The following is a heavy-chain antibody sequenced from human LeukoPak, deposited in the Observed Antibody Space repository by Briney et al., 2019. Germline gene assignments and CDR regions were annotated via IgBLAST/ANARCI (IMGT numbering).Heavy chain of an antibody. Sequence: ASVKVSCKASGYSFTGHYMHWVRQAPGQGLEWMGWINPKSGGTNYSQEFQGRVTITRDTSVSTAYMELSSLRSEDMAVYYCARAPLRYFDWLYPNVNYYFDYWGQGTLVTVSS. J-gene: IGHJ4*02. CDR2: INPKSGGT. CDR1: GYSFTGHY. CDR3: ARAPLRYFDWLYPNVNYYFDY. V-gene: IGHV1-2*02. D-gene: IGHD3-9*01.